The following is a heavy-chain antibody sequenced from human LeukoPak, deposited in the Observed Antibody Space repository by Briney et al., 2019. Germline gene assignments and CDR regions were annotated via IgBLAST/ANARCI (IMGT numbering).Heavy chain of an antibody. D-gene: IGHD3-3*01. V-gene: IGHV3-7*01. CDR2: IKQDGSEK. Sequence: GRSLRLSCAASGFAFSNYWMSWVRQAPGKGLELVANIKQDGSEKYYVDSVKGRFTISRDNAKNALYLQMNSLRAEDTAVYYCARVLYDFWSGYYYDYWGQGTLVTVSS. J-gene: IGHJ4*02. CDR1: GFAFSNYW. CDR3: ARVLYDFWSGYYYDY.